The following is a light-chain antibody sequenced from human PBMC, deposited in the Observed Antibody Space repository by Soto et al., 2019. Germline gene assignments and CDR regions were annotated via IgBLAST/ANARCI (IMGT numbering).Light chain of an antibody. CDR1: QSVSSNY. V-gene: IGKV3-20*01. Sequence: EIVLTQSPGTLSLSPGERATLSCRASQSVSSNYLAWYQQKPGQAPRPRIYGASSRATGIPDRCSGSGAGTDFTLTISRLEPEDFAVYYCQQYGSSPWTFGQGTKVEIK. J-gene: IGKJ1*01. CDR2: GAS. CDR3: QQYGSSPWT.